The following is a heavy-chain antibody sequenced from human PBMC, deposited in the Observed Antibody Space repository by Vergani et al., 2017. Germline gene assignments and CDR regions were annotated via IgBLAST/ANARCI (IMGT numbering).Heavy chain of an antibody. Sequence: VQLVQSGAEVKKPGASVRVSCKTSGYTFTNYYIHWVRQAPGQGLEWMGIINPSGGSTTYAQQFQGRLTMTRDTSTSTVYMDLSNLRSEDTAVYYWARPHGDIHPPDPRRPDYWVQGTLVTVSS. CDR1: GYTFTNYY. CDR3: ARPHGDIHPPDPRRPDY. V-gene: IGHV1-46*03. J-gene: IGHJ4*02. CDR2: INPSGGST.